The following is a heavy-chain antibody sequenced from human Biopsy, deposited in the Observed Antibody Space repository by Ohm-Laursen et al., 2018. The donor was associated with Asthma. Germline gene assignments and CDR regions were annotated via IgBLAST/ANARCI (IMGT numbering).Heavy chain of an antibody. Sequence: SLRLSCTASGFTFSSFGIHWVRQAPGKGLEWVAVISYDGSDKYYADSVKGRFTISRDNAKNSLYLQMNSLRAEDTAVYYCARDSAEWELLRYYYYGMDVWGQGTTVTVSS. CDR3: ARDSAEWELLRYYYYGMDV. CDR2: ISYDGSDK. CDR1: GFTFSSFG. V-gene: IGHV3-33*05. D-gene: IGHD1-26*01. J-gene: IGHJ6*02.